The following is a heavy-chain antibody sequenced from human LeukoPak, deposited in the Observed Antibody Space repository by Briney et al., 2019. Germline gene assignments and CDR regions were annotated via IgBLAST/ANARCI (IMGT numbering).Heavy chain of an antibody. Sequence: GSLRLSCAASGFTFSDYYMSWIRQAPGKGLEWVSYISSSGSTIYYADSVKGRFTISRDNAKNSLYLQMNSLRAEDTAVYYCARFYDILTGYYDHDAFDIWGQGTMVTVSS. CDR1: GFTFSDYY. CDR3: ARFYDILTGYYDHDAFDI. D-gene: IGHD3-9*01. V-gene: IGHV3-11*04. J-gene: IGHJ3*02. CDR2: ISSSGSTI.